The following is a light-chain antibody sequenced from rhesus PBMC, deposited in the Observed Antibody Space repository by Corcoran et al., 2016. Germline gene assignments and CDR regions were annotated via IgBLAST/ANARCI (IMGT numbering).Light chain of an antibody. CDR3: NSYAGINTYI. J-gene: IGLJ1*01. Sequence: QAALTQPRSVSGSPGQSVTISCTGTTTDIGIYNYVSWYQQHPGSAPKLLIFEVSRRPSGVSDRFSGSKSGNTASLTISGLQTEDEADYYCNSYAGINTYIFGFGTRLTVL. V-gene: IGLV2-32*02. CDR1: TTDIGIYNY. CDR2: EVS.